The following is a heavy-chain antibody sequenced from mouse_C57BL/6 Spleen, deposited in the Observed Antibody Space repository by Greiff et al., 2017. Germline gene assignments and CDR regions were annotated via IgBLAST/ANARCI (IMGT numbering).Heavy chain of an antibody. D-gene: IGHD6-1*01. V-gene: IGHV1-81*01. CDR3: ARSEEGSPAWFAY. J-gene: IGHJ3*01. CDR1: GYTFTSYG. Sequence: QVQLQQSGAELARPGASVKLSCKASGYTFTSYGISWVKQRTGQGLEWIGEIYPRSGNTYYNEKFKGKATLTADKSSSTAYMELRSLTSEDSAVYFCARSEEGSPAWFAYWGQGTLVTVSA. CDR2: IYPRSGNT.